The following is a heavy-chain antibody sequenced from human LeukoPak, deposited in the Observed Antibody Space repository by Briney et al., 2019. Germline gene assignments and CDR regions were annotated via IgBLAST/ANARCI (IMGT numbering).Heavy chain of an antibody. D-gene: IGHD2-2*02. CDR1: GGSISSYY. J-gene: IGHJ5*02. CDR3: ARDGYCSSTSCYTNWFDP. Sequence: SETLSLTCTVSGGSISSYYWSWIRQPAGKGLEWIGRIYTSGSTNYNPSLKSRDTMSVDTSKNQFSLKLSSVTAADTAVYYCARDGYCSSTSCYTNWFDPWGQGTLVTVSS. CDR2: IYTSGST. V-gene: IGHV4-4*07.